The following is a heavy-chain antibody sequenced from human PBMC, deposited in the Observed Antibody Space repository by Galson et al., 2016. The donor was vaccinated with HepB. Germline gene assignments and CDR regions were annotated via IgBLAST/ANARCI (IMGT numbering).Heavy chain of an antibody. CDR1: GYTFRNYG. V-gene: IGHV3-33*01. Sequence: SLRLSCAASGYTFRNYGMHWVRQAPGKGLEWVAVISYDGNNKYYADTVKGRFTISRDNSKNTLYLQMHSLRAEDTAVYYCARRGTDPEALIIWGQGTIGTLSS. CDR3: ARRGTDPEALII. D-gene: IGHD1-7*01. J-gene: IGHJ3*02. CDR2: ISYDGNNK.